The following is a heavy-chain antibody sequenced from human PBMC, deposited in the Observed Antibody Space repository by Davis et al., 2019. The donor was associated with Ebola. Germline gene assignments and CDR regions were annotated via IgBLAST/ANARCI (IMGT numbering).Heavy chain of an antibody. J-gene: IGHJ6*02. D-gene: IGHD3-16*01. CDR2: VSWNSDGV. CDR1: GVSLHDHA. CDR3: GKDLTPGGMDV. Sequence: SLKISCVASGVSLHDHAMHWVRQAPGKGLEWVAAVSWNSDGVGYADSVKGRFTVSRDNAKNSLYLQMNSLRVEDTAFYYCGKDLTPGGMDVWGQGTTVTVSS. V-gene: IGHV3-9*01.